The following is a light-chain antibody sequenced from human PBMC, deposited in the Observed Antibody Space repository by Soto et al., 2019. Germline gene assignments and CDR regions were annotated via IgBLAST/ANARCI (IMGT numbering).Light chain of an antibody. V-gene: IGKV1-39*01. CDR1: QSISSY. CDR3: QQSYSTPP. CDR2: AAS. J-gene: IGKJ4*01. Sequence: DIQMTQSPSSLSASVGDRVTITCRASQSISSYLNWYQQKPGKAPKLLIYAASSLQSGVPSRFSGSGSATDFTLTISSLQPEDFATYYCQQSYSTPPFGGGTKVEIK.